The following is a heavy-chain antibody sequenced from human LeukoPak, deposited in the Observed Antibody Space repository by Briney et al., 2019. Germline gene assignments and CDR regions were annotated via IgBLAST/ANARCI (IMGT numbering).Heavy chain of an antibody. Sequence: PGGSLRLSCAASGFTFSSYAMSWVRQALGKGLEWVSGISGSGGSAYYADSVKGRFTISRDNSKNTLYVQMNSLRAEDTAVYYCAKSPISITMFDYWGQGTLVTVSS. J-gene: IGHJ4*02. D-gene: IGHD3-3*01. CDR3: AKSPISITMFDY. V-gene: IGHV3-23*01. CDR2: ISGSGGSA. CDR1: GFTFSSYA.